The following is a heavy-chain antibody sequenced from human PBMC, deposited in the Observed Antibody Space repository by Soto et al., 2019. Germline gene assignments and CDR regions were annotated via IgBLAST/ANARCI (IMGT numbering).Heavy chain of an antibody. CDR2: ISYDGSNK. J-gene: IGHJ4*02. CDR1: GFTFSSYA. Sequence: QVQLVESGGGVVQPGRSLRLSCAASGFTFSSYAMHWVRQAPGKGLEWVAVISYDGSNKYYADSVKGRFTISRDNSKNTLYLQMNSLRAEDTAVYYCARERSALRFLEWLPDYFDYWCQGTLVTVSS. CDR3: ARERSALRFLEWLPDYFDY. D-gene: IGHD3-3*01. V-gene: IGHV3-30-3*01.